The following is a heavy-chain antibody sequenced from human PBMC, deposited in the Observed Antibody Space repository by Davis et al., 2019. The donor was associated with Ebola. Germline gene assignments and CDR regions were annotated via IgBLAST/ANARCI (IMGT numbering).Heavy chain of an antibody. CDR3: ASPGPVGGSYLHY. V-gene: IGHV1-3*01. Sequence: ASVKVSCKTSGYTFTNYYMQWVRQAPGQRLEWMGWINAGNGNTKYSQKFQGRVTITRDTSASTAYMELSSLRSEDTAVYYCASPGPVGGSYLHYWGQGTLVTVSS. J-gene: IGHJ4*02. D-gene: IGHD1-26*01. CDR1: GYTFTNYY. CDR2: INAGNGNT.